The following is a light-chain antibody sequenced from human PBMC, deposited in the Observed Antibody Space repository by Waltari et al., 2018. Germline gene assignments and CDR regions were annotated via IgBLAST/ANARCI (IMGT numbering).Light chain of an antibody. CDR3: MQALQTPLT. CDR2: LGS. V-gene: IGKV2-28*01. CDR1: QSLLHSNGFNY. Sequence: DIVMTQSPLSLPVTPGEPASISCRSSQSLLHSNGFNYLDWYPQKPGQSPQLLIFLGSNRAAGVPDRFSGSASGTDFTLKISRVEAEDVGIYYCMQALQTPLTFGGGTKVEIK. J-gene: IGKJ4*01.